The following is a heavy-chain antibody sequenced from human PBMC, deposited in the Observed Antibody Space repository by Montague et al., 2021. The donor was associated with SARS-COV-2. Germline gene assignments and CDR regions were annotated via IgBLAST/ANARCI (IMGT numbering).Heavy chain of an antibody. D-gene: IGHD3-3*01. CDR2: IWYDGSNK. V-gene: IGHV3-33*01. J-gene: IGHJ6*02. CDR3: ARDPTDSYDFWSGYLGYYGMDV. Sequence: SLRLSCAASGFTFSSYGMHRVRQAPGKGLEWAAVIWYDGSNKYYADYVKGRFTISRDNSKNTLYLQMNSLRAEDTAVYYCARDPTDSYDFWSGYLGYYGMDVWGQGTTVTVSS. CDR1: GFTFSSYG.